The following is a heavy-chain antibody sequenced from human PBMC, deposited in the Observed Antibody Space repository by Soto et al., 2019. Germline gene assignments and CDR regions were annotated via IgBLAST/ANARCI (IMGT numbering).Heavy chain of an antibody. V-gene: IGHV4-30-4*01. CDR1: GGSISSGDYY. D-gene: IGHD6-19*01. CDR3: ARAGYSSGWYFDY. CDR2: IYYSGST. Sequence: PSETLSLTCTVSGGSISSGDYYWSWIRQPPGKGLEWIGYIYYSGSTYYNPSLKSRVTISVDTSKNQLSLKLSSVTAADTAVYYCARAGYSSGWYFDYWGQGTLVTVSS. J-gene: IGHJ4*02.